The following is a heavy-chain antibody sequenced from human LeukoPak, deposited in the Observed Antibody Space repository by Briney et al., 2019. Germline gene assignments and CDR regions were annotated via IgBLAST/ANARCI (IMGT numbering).Heavy chain of an antibody. CDR1: GFTFDDYT. V-gene: IGHV3-43*01. CDR3: AKTGLEQLVGIGVDY. CDR2: ISWDGGST. Sequence: PGGSLRLSCAASGFTFDDYTMHWVRQAPGKGLEWVFLISWDGGSTYYADSVKGRFTISRDNSKNSLYLQMNSLRTEDTALYYCAKTGLEQLVGIGVDYWGQGTLVTVSS. D-gene: IGHD6-6*01. J-gene: IGHJ4*02.